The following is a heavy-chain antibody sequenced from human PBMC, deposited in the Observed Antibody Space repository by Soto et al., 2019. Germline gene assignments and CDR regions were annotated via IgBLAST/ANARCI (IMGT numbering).Heavy chain of an antibody. CDR1: GFTVSSYS. CDR2: ITTSSHTI. CDR3: ARHGIQVSHDV. V-gene: IGHV3-48*02. D-gene: IGHD5-18*01. J-gene: IGHJ6*02. Sequence: HPXECLRLSCAASGFTVSSYSVDWVRQAPGQGLEWISYITTSSHTIYYADSVRGRFTISRDNAKNSLFLQMNSLRDEDTADYYCARHGIQVSHDVWGQGTTVTVSS.